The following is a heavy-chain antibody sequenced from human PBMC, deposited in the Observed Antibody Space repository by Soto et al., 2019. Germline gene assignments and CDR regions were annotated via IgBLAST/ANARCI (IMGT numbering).Heavy chain of an antibody. J-gene: IGHJ4*01. V-gene: IGHV3-23*01. CDR3: ARDWSGYLTGVFDY. CDR2: ITARADDT. D-gene: IGHD5-12*01. Sequence: GGSLRLSCAASGFTFGSYAMNWVRQAPGKGLEWISAITARADDTYYVDSVKGRFTISRDNSKNTLYLQVACLRAEDTAVYYCARDWSGYLTGVFDYWGHGTLVTVSS. CDR1: GFTFGSYA.